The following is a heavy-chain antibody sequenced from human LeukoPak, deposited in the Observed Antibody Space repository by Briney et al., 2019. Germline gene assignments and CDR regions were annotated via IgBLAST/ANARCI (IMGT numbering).Heavy chain of an antibody. V-gene: IGHV4-59*01. J-gene: IGHJ4*02. D-gene: IGHD6-19*01. Sequence: SETLSLTCTVSGGSISSYYWSWIRQPPGKGLEWIGYIYYSGSTNYNPSLKSRVTISVDTSKNQFSLKLSSVTAADTAVYYCARDNGYTSGWGPPFDYWGQGTLVTVSS. CDR2: IYYSGST. CDR1: GGSISSYY. CDR3: ARDNGYTSGWGPPFDY.